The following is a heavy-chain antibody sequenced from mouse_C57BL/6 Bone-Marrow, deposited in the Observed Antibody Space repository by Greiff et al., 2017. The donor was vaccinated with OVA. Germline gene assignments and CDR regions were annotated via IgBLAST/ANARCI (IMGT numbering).Heavy chain of an antibody. J-gene: IGHJ2*01. CDR2: IRNKANGYTT. CDR3: ARYSDSNYETLYYFDY. CDR1: GFTFTDYY. V-gene: IGHV7-3*01. D-gene: IGHD2-5*01. Sequence: EVMLVESGGGLVQPGGSLSLSCAASGFTFTDYYMSWVRQPPGKALEWWGFIRNKANGYTTAYSASVKGRFTISRDNSQRILYLQMNALRAEDRATYYCARYSDSNYETLYYFDYWGQGTTLTVSS.